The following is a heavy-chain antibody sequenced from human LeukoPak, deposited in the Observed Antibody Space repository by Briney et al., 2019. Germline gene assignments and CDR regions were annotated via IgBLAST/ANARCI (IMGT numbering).Heavy chain of an antibody. CDR3: AKDRFSYSSGWFDY. CDR1: GFTFSSYA. J-gene: IGHJ4*02. V-gene: IGHV3-23*01. Sequence: PGGSLRLSCAASGFTFSSYAMGWVRQAPGKGLEWVSAISGGGGSTYYADSVKGRFTISRDNSKNTLYLQMNSLRAEDTAVYYCAKDRFSYSSGWFDYWGPGTLVTVSS. CDR2: ISGGGGST. D-gene: IGHD6-19*01.